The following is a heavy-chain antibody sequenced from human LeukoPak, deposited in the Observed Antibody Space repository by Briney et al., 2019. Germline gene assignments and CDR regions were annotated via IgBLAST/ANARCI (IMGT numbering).Heavy chain of an antibody. CDR3: ASAWIAAAGSIDY. CDR2: INHSGST. J-gene: IGHJ4*02. D-gene: IGHD6-13*01. V-gene: IGHV4-34*01. CDR1: GGSFSGYY. Sequence: PSETLSLTCAVYGGSFSGYYWSWIRQPPGKGLEWIGEINHSGSTNYNPSLKSRVTISVDTSKNQFSLELSSVTAADTAVYYCASAWIAAAGSIDYWGQGTLVTVSS.